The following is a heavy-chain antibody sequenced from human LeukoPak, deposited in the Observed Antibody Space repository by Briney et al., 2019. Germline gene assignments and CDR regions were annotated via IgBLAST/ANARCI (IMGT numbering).Heavy chain of an antibody. V-gene: IGHV4-61*02. Sequence: SETLSLTCTVSGGSISSGSYYWSWIRQPAGKGLEWIGRIYTSGSTNYNPSLKSRVTISVDTSKNQFSLKLSSVTAADTAVYYCARDDLLHRNWFDPWGQGTLVTVSS. D-gene: IGHD3-22*01. J-gene: IGHJ5*02. CDR2: IYTSGST. CDR1: GGSISSGSYY. CDR3: ARDDLLHRNWFDP.